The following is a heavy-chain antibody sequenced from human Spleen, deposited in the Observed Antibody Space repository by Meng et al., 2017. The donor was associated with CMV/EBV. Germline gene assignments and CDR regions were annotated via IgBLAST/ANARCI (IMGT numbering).Heavy chain of an antibody. J-gene: IGHJ3*02. D-gene: IGHD3-10*01. V-gene: IGHV3-48*03. CDR3: AHYFGSGNQPTGGFHI. CDR2: ISSSGTTK. CDR1: GFTFSSHE. Sequence: LSLTCAASGFTFSSHEMSWVRQAPGRGLEWLSYISSSGTTKHYADSAEGRFTIFRDNAKNSLYLQMNSLRVEDTAVYYCAHYFGSGNQPTGGFHIWGQGTLVTVSS.